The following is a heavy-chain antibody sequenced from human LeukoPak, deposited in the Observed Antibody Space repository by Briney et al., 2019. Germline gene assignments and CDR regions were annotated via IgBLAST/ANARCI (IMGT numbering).Heavy chain of an antibody. V-gene: IGHV1-18*01. J-gene: IGHJ4*02. CDR2: ISAYNGNT. CDR1: GYTFTSYG. Sequence: ASVKVSCKASGYTFTSYGISWVRQAPGQGLEWMRWISAYNGNTNYAQKLQGRVTMTTDTSTSTAYMELRSLRSDDTAVYYCARDFIETYYDFWSGYYFDYWGQGTLVTVSS. D-gene: IGHD3-3*01. CDR3: ARDFIETYYDFWSGYYFDY.